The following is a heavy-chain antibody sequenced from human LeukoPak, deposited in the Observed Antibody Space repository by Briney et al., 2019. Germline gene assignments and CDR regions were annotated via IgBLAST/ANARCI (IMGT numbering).Heavy chain of an antibody. CDR1: GFTFSSYW. V-gene: IGHV3-7*01. CDR3: ARDGYGGNSAFDI. CDR2: IKQDGSEK. J-gene: IGHJ3*02. Sequence: GGSLRLSCAASGFTFSSYWMSWVRQAPGKGLEWVANIKQDGSEKYYVDSVKGRFTISRDNAKNSLYLQMNSLRAEDTAVYYCARDGYGGNSAFDIWGQGTMVTVSS. D-gene: IGHD4-23*01.